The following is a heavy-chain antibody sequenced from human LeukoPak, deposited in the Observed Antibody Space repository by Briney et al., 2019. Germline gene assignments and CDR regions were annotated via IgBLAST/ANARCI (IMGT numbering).Heavy chain of an antibody. CDR2: IYSSGST. CDR3: ARGMPRIAARTEFDY. D-gene: IGHD6-6*01. J-gene: IGHJ4*02. V-gene: IGHV4-4*07. CDR1: GGSISSYY. Sequence: SETLSLTCTVSGGSISSYYWSWIRQPAGKGLEWIGRIYSSGSTNYNPSLKSRVTMSVDTSKNQFSLKLSYVTAADTAVYYCARGMPRIAARTEFDYWGQGTLVTVSS.